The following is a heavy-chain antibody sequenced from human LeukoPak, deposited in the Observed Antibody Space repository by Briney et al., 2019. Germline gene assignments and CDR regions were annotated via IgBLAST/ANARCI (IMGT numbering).Heavy chain of an antibody. CDR3: TRGKDYGYDI. CDR1: GFTFSGST. D-gene: IGHD3/OR15-3a*01. CDR2: IRSTANSYAT. J-gene: IGHJ3*02. V-gene: IGHV3-73*01. Sequence: GGSLRLSCAASGFTFSGSTIHWVRQAPGRGLEWVGRIRSTANSYATTYAASVKGRFTISRDDSESTAYLQMSSLTTEDTAVYYCTRGKDYGYDIWGLGTMVTVFS.